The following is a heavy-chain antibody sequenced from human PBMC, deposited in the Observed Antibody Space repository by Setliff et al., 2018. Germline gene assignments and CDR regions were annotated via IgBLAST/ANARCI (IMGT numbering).Heavy chain of an antibody. J-gene: IGHJ6*02. CDR1: GGSVTTSRYY. D-gene: IGHD6-19*01. CDR2: IHSSGST. CDR3: ARVSQYSSGWYYYYYGMDV. Sequence: LSLTCSVSGGSVTTSRYYWSWIRQPAGKGLEWIGRIHSSGSTKFNPSLESRVTMSVDTSKNQFSLKLSSVTAADTAVYYCARVSQYSSGWYYYYYGMDVWGQGTTVTVSS. V-gene: IGHV4-61*02.